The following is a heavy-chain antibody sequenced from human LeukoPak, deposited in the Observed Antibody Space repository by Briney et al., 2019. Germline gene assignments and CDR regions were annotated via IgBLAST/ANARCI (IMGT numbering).Heavy chain of an antibody. CDR3: ARGMAFGYGDYSDAFDI. D-gene: IGHD4-17*01. J-gene: IGHJ3*02. V-gene: IGHV3-20*04. CDR1: GFTFGDYG. Sequence: GGSLRLSCEASGFTFGDYGMSWVRQAPGKGLEWVSGLNWDGGTTGYADSVKGRFTISRDNAKNSLYLQMNSLRAEDTAVYYCARGMAFGYGDYSDAFDIWGQGTMVTVSS. CDR2: LNWDGGTT.